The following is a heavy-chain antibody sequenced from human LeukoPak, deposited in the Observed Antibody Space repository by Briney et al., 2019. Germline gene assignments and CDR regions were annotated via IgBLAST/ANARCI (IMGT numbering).Heavy chain of an antibody. Sequence: GGSLRLSCAAPGFTVSSNYMSWVRQAPGKGLEWGSVIYSGGSTYYADSVKGRFTISRDKSKNTLHLQMNSLRAEDTAVYYCASSGPDYYDSSGYAFDIWGQGTMVTVSS. J-gene: IGHJ3*02. V-gene: IGHV3-53*01. CDR1: GFTVSSNY. D-gene: IGHD3-22*01. CDR3: ASSGPDYYDSSGYAFDI. CDR2: IYSGGST.